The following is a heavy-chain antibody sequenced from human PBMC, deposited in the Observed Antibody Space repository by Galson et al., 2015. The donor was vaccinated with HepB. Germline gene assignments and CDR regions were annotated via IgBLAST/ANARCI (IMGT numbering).Heavy chain of an antibody. J-gene: IGHJ4*02. V-gene: IGHV3-11*06. D-gene: IGHD4-17*01. CDR3: ARVADADYGDHSHFDF. CDR2: ISSTGTYT. Sequence: LRLSCAASGFTFSDYYMSWIRQAPGKGLEWLSYISSTGTYTNYADSVKGRFTISRDNAKNSLYLQMNNLRAEDTAVYYCARVADADYGDHSHFDFWGQGTLVTVSS. CDR1: GFTFSDYY.